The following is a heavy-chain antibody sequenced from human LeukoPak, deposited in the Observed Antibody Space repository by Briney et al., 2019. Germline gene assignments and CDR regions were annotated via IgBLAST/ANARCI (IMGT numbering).Heavy chain of an antibody. CDR2: ITGDGAYT. Sequence: RGSLRLSCAASGFTFSTYSMNWVRQTPGKGLEWVSAITGDGAYTDYADSVKGRFTISRDNSNNMLYLQMNRLRAEDTAVYYCAKRNSFSSGWFTDWGQGTLVTVSS. D-gene: IGHD6-19*01. CDR3: AKRNSFSSGWFTD. V-gene: IGHV3-23*01. CDR1: GFTFSTYS. J-gene: IGHJ4*02.